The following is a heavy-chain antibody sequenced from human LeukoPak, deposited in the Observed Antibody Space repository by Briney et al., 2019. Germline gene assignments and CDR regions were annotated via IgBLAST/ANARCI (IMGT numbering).Heavy chain of an antibody. CDR2: IAPIFGIP. Sequence: ASVKVSCKASGGTFSRYAISWVLQAPGQGLEWMGGIAPIFGIPNYAQKFQGRVTITADESTSTAYMELSSLRFEDTAVYYCARDSEHYYGLGNYYKYYYYMDVWGKGTTVTISS. CDR1: GGTFSRYA. J-gene: IGHJ6*03. V-gene: IGHV1-69*13. CDR3: ARDSEHYYGLGNYYKYYYYMDV. D-gene: IGHD3-10*01.